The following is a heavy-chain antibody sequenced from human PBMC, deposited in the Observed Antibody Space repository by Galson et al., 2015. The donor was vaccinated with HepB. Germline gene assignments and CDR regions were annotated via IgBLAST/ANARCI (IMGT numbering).Heavy chain of an antibody. D-gene: IGHD3-10*01. CDR3: ARAGPHQIYYYYGMDV. CDR2: ISSSSTI. V-gene: IGHV3-48*01. CDR1: GFTFSSYS. Sequence: SLRLSCAASGFTFSSYSMNWVRQAPGKGLEWVSYISSSSTIYYADSVKGRFTISRDNAKNSLYLQMNSLRAEDTAVYYCARAGPHQIYYYYGMDVWGQGTTVTVSS. J-gene: IGHJ6*02.